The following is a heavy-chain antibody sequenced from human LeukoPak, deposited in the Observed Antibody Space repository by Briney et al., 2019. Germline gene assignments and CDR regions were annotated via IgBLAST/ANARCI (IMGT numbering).Heavy chain of an antibody. Sequence: PGGSLRLSCAASGFTFSSYWMSWVRQAPGKGLEWVANIKQDGSEKYYVDSAKGRFTISRDNAKNSLYLQMNSLRAEDTAVYYCARAPVYYDFWSGSYYYYYGMDVWGQGTTVTVSS. J-gene: IGHJ6*02. D-gene: IGHD3-3*01. CDR2: IKQDGSEK. CDR1: GFTFSSYW. V-gene: IGHV3-7*01. CDR3: ARAPVYYDFWSGSYYYYYGMDV.